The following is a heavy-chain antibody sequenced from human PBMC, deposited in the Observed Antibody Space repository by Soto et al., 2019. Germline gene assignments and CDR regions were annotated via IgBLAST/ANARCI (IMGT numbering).Heavy chain of an antibody. J-gene: IGHJ6*02. D-gene: IGHD3-10*01. CDR3: ARGLGVGYYYSGMDV. V-gene: IGHV4-34*01. CDR1: GGSFSDYY. CDR2: ISHSGTT. Sequence: SETLSLTXALYGGSFSDYYWSWIRQPPGKGLEWIGEISHSGTTNYNPSLKSRVTISVDTSKNQLSLNLSSVTAADTAVYYCARGLGVGYYYSGMDVWGQGTTVTVSS.